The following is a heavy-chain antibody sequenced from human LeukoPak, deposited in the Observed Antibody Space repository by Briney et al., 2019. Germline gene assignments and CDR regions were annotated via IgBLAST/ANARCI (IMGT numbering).Heavy chain of an antibody. D-gene: IGHD2-15*01. J-gene: IGHJ4*02. CDR2: IYHSGST. CDR1: SGSISSSNW. CDR3: ARDRYCSGGSCFDY. Sequence: PSETLSLTCAVSSGSISSSNWWSWVRQPPGKGLEWIGEIYHSGSTNYNPSLKSRVTISVGKSKNQFSLKLSSVTAADTAVYYCARDRYCSGGSCFDYWGQGTLVTVSS. V-gene: IGHV4-4*02.